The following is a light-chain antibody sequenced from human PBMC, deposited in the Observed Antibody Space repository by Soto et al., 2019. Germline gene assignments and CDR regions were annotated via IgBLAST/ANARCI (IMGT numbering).Light chain of an antibody. CDR1: SRDVGAYKY. CDR2: DVS. Sequence: QSALTQPASVSGSPGQSITISCTESSRDVGAYKYVSWYQQHPGKAPKLMIYDVSNRPSGVSDRFSGSKSGNTASLTISGLQAEDEGDYYCSSYTSSSTPWVFGGGTKLTVL. J-gene: IGLJ2*01. CDR3: SSYTSSSTPWV. V-gene: IGLV2-14*01.